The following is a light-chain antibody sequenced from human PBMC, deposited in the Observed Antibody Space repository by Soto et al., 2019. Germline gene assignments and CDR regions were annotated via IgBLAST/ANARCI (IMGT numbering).Light chain of an antibody. Sequence: QSVLAQPASVSGSPGQSITIPCTGTTRDIGAYNNVSWYQQHPDKAPKLMIYDVTYRPSGVSSRFSGSKSGNTASLTISGLQAEDEADYFCSSYTSTNTVVFGGGTKLTVL. V-gene: IGLV2-14*03. CDR2: DVT. J-gene: IGLJ2*01. CDR1: TRDIGAYNN. CDR3: SSYTSTNTVV.